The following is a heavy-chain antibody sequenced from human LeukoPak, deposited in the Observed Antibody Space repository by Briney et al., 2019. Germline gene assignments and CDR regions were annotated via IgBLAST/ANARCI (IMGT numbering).Heavy chain of an antibody. CDR3: AREGFSPVGFDY. V-gene: IGHV4-39*07. Sequence: PSETLSLTCTVSGVSISSTSYYWGWIRQPPGKGLEWIGSFYYSGSTYYNPSLKSRVTISVDTSKNQFSLKLSSVTAADTAVYYCAREGFSPVGFDYWGQGTLVTVSS. CDR2: FYYSGST. J-gene: IGHJ4*02. CDR1: GVSISSTSYY. D-gene: IGHD3-16*01.